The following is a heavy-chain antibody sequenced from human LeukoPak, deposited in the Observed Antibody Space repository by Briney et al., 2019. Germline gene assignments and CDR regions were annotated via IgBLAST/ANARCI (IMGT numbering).Heavy chain of an antibody. D-gene: IGHD2-2*01. J-gene: IGHJ4*02. CDR1: GYTFTSYG. Sequence: ASVKVSCKASGYTFTSYGISWVRQAPGQGLEWVGWISAYNGNTNYAQKLQGRVTMTTDTSTSTAYMELRSLRSDDTAVYYCARAGGVVVPAAIFDYWGQGTLVTVSS. CDR3: ARAGGVVVPAAIFDY. V-gene: IGHV1-18*04. CDR2: ISAYNGNT.